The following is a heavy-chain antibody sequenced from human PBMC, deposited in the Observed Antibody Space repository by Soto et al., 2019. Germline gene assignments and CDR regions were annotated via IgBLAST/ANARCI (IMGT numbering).Heavy chain of an antibody. CDR2: ISNDGSNK. CDR3: ARDPDYDYDY. D-gene: IGHD4-17*01. J-gene: IGHJ4*02. V-gene: IGHV3-33*05. Sequence: CISQAKGKGLEWVAFISNDGSNKYYADSVKGRFTISRDNSKNTLYLQMNSLRAEDTAVYYCARDPDYDYDYWGQRTLVTVSS.